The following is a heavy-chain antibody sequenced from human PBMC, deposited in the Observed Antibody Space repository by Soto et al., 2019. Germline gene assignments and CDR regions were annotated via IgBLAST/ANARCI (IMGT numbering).Heavy chain of an antibody. CDR3: ARGKSFGYCSGGSCYPIDY. CDR2: ISSSSFHI. V-gene: IGHV3-21*01. D-gene: IGHD2-15*01. CDR1: GFTFSSYS. J-gene: IGHJ4*02. Sequence: GSLRLSCTASGFTFSSYSLNWVRQAPGKGLEWVSSISSSSFHIYYADSLKGRFTISRDNAKNSLYLQVNSLRAEDTAVYYCARGKSFGYCSGGSCYPIDYWGQGTLVTVSS.